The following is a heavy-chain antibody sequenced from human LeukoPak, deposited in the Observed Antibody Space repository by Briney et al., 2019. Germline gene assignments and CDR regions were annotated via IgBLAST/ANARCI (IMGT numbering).Heavy chain of an antibody. D-gene: IGHD1-26*01. CDR1: GYTFTSYY. CDR3: ASLTVGATLFDY. CDR2: INPSGGST. Sequence: ASVKVSCKASGYTFTSYYMHRVRQAPGQGLEWMGIINPSGGSTSYAQKFQGRVTMTRDTSTSTVYMELSSLRSEDTAVYYCASLTVGATLFDYWGQGTLVTVSS. V-gene: IGHV1-46*01. J-gene: IGHJ4*02.